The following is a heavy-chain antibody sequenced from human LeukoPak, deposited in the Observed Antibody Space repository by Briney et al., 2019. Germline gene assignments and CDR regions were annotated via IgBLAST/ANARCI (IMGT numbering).Heavy chain of an antibody. Sequence: ASVKVSCKASGYTFTGYYMHWVRQAPGQGLEWTGWINPNSGGTNYAQKFQGRVTMTRDTSISTAYMELSRLRSDDTAVYYCARDCSSTSCYYGFDPWGQGTLVTVSS. J-gene: IGHJ5*02. V-gene: IGHV1-2*02. CDR2: INPNSGGT. D-gene: IGHD2-2*01. CDR3: ARDCSSTSCYYGFDP. CDR1: GYTFTGYY.